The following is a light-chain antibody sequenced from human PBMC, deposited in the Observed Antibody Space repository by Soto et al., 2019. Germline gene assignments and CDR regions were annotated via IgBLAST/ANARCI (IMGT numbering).Light chain of an antibody. CDR3: QQSYSTLGT. CDR1: QSISSY. J-gene: IGKJ3*01. V-gene: IGKV1-39*01. Sequence: DIQMTQSPSSLSASVGVRVTITCRSSQSISSYLNWYQQKPGKAPKLLIYAASSLQSGVPSRFRGSGSGTDFTLTISSLQPEDFATYYCQQSYSTLGTFGPGTKVDIK. CDR2: AAS.